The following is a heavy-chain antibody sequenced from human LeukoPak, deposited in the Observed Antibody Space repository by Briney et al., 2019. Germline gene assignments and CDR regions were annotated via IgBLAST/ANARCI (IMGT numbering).Heavy chain of an antibody. V-gene: IGHV3-23*01. J-gene: IGHJ4*02. CDR3: AKDDAYLPYDD. CDR2: VGPSGART. Sequence: QPGGSLRLSCAASGFTFSHHGMNWVRQAPGKGLEWVSGVGPSGARTYYADSVKGRFTVSRDNSKNMVFLQMNSLRAEDTAIYYCAKDDAYLPYDDWGQGTLVTVSS. D-gene: IGHD2-2*01. CDR1: GFTFSHHG.